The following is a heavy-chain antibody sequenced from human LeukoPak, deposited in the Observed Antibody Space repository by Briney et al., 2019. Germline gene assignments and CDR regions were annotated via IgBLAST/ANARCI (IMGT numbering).Heavy chain of an antibody. CDR1: GYMFTSYA. J-gene: IGHJ4*02. D-gene: IGHD3-22*01. Sequence: ASVKVSCKASGYMFTSYALHWVRQAPGQRLEWMGWINGGDGDTKYSQNFQGRVTIARDTSATTAYLELSSLRSEDTAVYYCARGGLLGSGYFDYCGQGTLVTVAS. V-gene: IGHV1-3*01. CDR3: ARGGLLGSGYFDY. CDR2: INGGDGDT.